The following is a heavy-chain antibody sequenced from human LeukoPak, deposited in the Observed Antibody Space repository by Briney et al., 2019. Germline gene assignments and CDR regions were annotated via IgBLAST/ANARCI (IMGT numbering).Heavy chain of an antibody. V-gene: IGHV4-39*01. Sequence: SETLSLTCTVSGGSISSSSYYWGWIRQPPGKGLEWIGSIYYSGSTYYNPSLKSRVTISVDTSKNQFSLKLSSVTAADTAVYYCAVTFAVNAFDIWGQGTMVTVSS. CDR3: AVTFAVNAFDI. D-gene: IGHD2/OR15-2a*01. CDR1: GGSISSSSYY. CDR2: IYYSGST. J-gene: IGHJ3*02.